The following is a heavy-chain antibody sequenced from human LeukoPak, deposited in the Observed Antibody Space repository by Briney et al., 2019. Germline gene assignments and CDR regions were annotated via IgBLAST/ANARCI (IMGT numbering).Heavy chain of an antibody. CDR3: ARGLNTSPGDDY. CDR1: GFIFSTYW. D-gene: IGHD3-16*01. V-gene: IGHV3-7*01. CDR2: IKEDGSEK. Sequence: PGGSLRLSCSASGFIFSTYWMNWVRQAPGKGLEWVANIKEDGSEKDYADSVKGRFTISRDNAKNSVFLQMNSLRDEDTAVYYCARGLNTSPGDDYWGQGTLVTVSS. J-gene: IGHJ4*02.